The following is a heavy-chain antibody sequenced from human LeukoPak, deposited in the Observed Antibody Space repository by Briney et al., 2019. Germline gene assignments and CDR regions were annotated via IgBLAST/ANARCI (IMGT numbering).Heavy chain of an antibody. Sequence: PGGSLRLSCAASGFTLSTYWMHWVRQAPGKGLEWVSAISSSGGSTYYADSVKGRITISRDNSKNTLYLQMNSLRAEDTAVYNCAKDLGYCSSTTCYFDYWGQGTLVTVSS. CDR3: AKDLGYCSSTTCYFDY. V-gene: IGHV3-23*01. J-gene: IGHJ4*02. CDR2: ISSSGGST. D-gene: IGHD2-2*01. CDR1: GFTLSTYW.